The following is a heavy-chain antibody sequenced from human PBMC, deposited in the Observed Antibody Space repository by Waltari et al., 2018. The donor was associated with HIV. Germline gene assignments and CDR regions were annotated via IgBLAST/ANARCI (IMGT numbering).Heavy chain of an antibody. J-gene: IGHJ5*02. V-gene: IGHV4-61*02. CDR1: GGSISSGRYY. CDR2: IYTSGST. D-gene: IGHD4-17*01. CDR3: ARDKFDYGDYGGFDP. Sequence: QVQLQESGPGLVKPSQTLSLTCTVSGGSISSGRYYWSWIRQPAGKGLEWIGRIYTSGSTNYNPALKSRVTISVDTSKNQFSLKLSSVTAADTAVYYCARDKFDYGDYGGFDPWGQGTLVTVSS.